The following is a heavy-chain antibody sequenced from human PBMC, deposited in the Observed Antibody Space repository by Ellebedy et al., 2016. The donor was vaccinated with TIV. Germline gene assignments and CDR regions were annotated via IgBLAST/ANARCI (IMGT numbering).Heavy chain of an antibody. CDR1: GDSIINYY. CDR3: VTGWGWLPDF. D-gene: IGHD5-12*01. Sequence: GSLRLSCAVSGDSIINYYCNWIRQPPGKGLEWIGYIYKSGSTNFNPSLKSRVAISVDPSKSQFSLKLSSGTAAATAVYYCVTGWGWLPDFWGQGTLVTVSS. CDR2: IYKSGST. J-gene: IGHJ4*02. V-gene: IGHV4-59*01.